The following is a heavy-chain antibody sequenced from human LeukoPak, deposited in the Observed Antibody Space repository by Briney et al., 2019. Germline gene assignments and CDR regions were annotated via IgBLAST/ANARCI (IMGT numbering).Heavy chain of an antibody. CDR2: ISSSSSTI. V-gene: IGHV3-48*04. CDR1: GFTFSSYS. J-gene: IGHJ4*02. Sequence: GGSLRLSCAASGFTFSSYSMNWVRLAPGKGLEWVSYISSSSSTIYYADSVKGRFTISRDNAKNSLYLQMNSLRAEDTAVYYCARAGGILTGYSYYFDYWGQGTLVTVSS. CDR3: ARAGGILTGYSYYFDY. D-gene: IGHD3-9*01.